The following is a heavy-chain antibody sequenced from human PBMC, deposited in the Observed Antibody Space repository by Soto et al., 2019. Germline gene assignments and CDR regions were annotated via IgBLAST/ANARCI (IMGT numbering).Heavy chain of an antibody. D-gene: IGHD3-3*01. Sequence: SGGSLILSCAASGFTFSSYSMNWVRQAPGKGLEWVSYISSSSSTIYYADSVKGRFTISRDNAKNSLYLQMNSLRAEDTAVYYCAREKYYDFWSGYYRPHFDYWGQGTLVTVSS. J-gene: IGHJ4*02. V-gene: IGHV3-48*01. CDR3: AREKYYDFWSGYYRPHFDY. CDR1: GFTFSSYS. CDR2: ISSSSSTI.